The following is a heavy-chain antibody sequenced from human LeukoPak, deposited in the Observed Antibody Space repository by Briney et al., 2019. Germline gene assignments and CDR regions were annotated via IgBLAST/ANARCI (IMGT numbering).Heavy chain of an antibody. J-gene: IGHJ4*02. CDR1: GGSISSGGYS. V-gene: IGHV4-30-2*01. CDR2: IYHSGST. CDR3: AGHHPRNTVDF. D-gene: IGHD2-8*02. Sequence: SETLSLTCAVSGGSISSGGYSWSWIRQPPGRGLEWIGYIYHSGSTYYNPSLKSRVTISVHRSKNQFSLKLSSVTAADTAVYYCAGHHPRNTVDFWGQGTLVTVSS.